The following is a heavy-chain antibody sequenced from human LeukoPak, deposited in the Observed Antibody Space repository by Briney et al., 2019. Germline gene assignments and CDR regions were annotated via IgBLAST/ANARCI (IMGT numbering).Heavy chain of an antibody. J-gene: IGHJ6*03. CDR3: AKAPATGEGYYFYYMDV. CDR2: VNGRGATT. V-gene: IGHV3-23*01. Sequence: GGSLRLSCAASGFASGFTFSDYAVSWVRQAPGKGPEWVASVNGRGATTYYADSVRGRFTISRDNSKNAVYLQMISLGADDTAVYFCAKAPATGEGYYFYYMDVWGKGTTVTVSS. D-gene: IGHD7-27*01. CDR1: GFTFSDYA.